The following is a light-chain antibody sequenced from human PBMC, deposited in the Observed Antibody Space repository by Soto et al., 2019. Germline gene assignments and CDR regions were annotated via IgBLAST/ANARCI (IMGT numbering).Light chain of an antibody. J-gene: IGLJ3*02. V-gene: IGLV2-8*01. Sequence: QSALTQPPSASGSPGQSVTISCTGTSSDVGGYNYVSWYQQHPGKASRLMIYEVTKRPSGVPGRFSGSKSGNTASLTVSGLQAEDEADYYCSSHAGINNVVFGGGTKLTVL. CDR1: SSDVGGYNY. CDR3: SSHAGINNVV. CDR2: EVT.